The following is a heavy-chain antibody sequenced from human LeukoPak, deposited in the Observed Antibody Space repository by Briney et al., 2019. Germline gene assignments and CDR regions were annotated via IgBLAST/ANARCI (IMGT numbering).Heavy chain of an antibody. V-gene: IGHV3-7*01. CDR3: AGEGLPYSGDY. CDR2: IKGDGSEI. Sequence: GGSLRLSCAASGFTFSNYWMRWARQTPGKGLEWVANIKGDGSEINYVDSVKGRFTISRDNAKNSLSLQMNSLTADDTGVYYCAGEGLPYSGDYWGQGTLVTVSS. CDR1: GFTFSNYW. J-gene: IGHJ4*02. D-gene: IGHD4-11*01.